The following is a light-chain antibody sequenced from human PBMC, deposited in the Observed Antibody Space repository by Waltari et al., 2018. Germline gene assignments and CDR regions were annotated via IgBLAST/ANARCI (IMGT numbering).Light chain of an antibody. CDR3: QQYYDTPLT. CDR2: WAS. V-gene: IGKV4-1*01. J-gene: IGKJ3*01. CDR1: KSVLYSSNNKNY. Sequence: DIVMTQSPESLTVSLGERATINCKSSKSVLYSSNNKNYLAWYQQKPGQPPKLLIYWASTRESGVPDRFSGSGSGTDFTLTISSLQAEDVAVYYCQQYYDTPLTFGPGTKVNV.